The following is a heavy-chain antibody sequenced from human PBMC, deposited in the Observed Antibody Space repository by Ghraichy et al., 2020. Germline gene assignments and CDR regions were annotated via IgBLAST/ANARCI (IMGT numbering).Heavy chain of an antibody. J-gene: IGHJ6*02. V-gene: IGHV3-23*01. Sequence: GGSLRLSCAASGFTFSSYAMSWVLQAPGKGLEWVSAISGSGGITYYADSVKGLFTISRDNSKNTLYLQMNSLRAEETAVYYCAKLASVSSRGLDKVIYYGMDVWGQGTTVTVSS. CDR1: GFTFSSYA. CDR2: ISGSGGIT. CDR3: AKLASVSSRGLDKVIYYGMDV. D-gene: IGHD2-15*01.